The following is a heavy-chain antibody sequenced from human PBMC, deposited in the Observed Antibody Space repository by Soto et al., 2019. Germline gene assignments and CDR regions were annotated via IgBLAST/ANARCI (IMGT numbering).Heavy chain of an antibody. D-gene: IGHD2-15*01. V-gene: IGHV5-10-1*01. CDR1: GYSFANYW. CDR2: FNPSDSYI. CDR3: ARHTYIGGLHX. J-gene: IGHJ6*02. Sequence: GEALKISWKGSGYSFANYWISWVRQMPGKGLELMGRFNPSDSYIDYNPSFQGQVIISFDKSISTAYVQWSSLNASDTGMYFCARHTYIGGLHXWGQGTTVTVS.